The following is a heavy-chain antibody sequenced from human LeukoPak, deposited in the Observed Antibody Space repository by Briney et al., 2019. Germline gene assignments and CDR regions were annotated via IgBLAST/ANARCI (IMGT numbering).Heavy chain of an antibody. CDR2: LSGDGRRT. CDR3: LVVVTGGSSQH. Sequence: GGSLRLACADSGFTFSSYWMHWVRQAPGKGPVWVSRLSGDGRRTTYADSVKGRFTISRDGAKNTLYLQMNSVRAEDTAKYYCLVVVTGGSSQHWGQGTEVTVSS. D-gene: IGHD3-22*01. V-gene: IGHV3-74*03. CDR1: GFTFSSYW. J-gene: IGHJ1*01.